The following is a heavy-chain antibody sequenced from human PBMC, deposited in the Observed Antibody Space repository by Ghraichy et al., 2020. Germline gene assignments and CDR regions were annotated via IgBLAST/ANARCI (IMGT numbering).Heavy chain of an antibody. CDR2: ISGSGGTP. J-gene: IGHJ4*02. CDR1: GFIFNRYV. D-gene: IGHD7-27*01. V-gene: IGHV3-23*01. CDR3: AKSLANGQTGNDY. Sequence: GGSLRLSCAASGFIFNRYVMNWVRRGPGKGLEWVSGISGSGGTPYYADSVKGRFTISRDNSKNTLYLRMNSLRGEDTAVYYCAKSLANGQTGNDYWGQGTLVTVSS.